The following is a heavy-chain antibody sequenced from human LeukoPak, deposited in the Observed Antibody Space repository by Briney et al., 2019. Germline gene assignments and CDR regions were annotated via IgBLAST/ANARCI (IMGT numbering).Heavy chain of an antibody. CDR2: IYHSGST. CDR1: GGSISSGGYS. CDR3: ARGGGKISSGWCDAFDI. J-gene: IGHJ3*02. Sequence: SETLSLTCAVSGGSISSGGYSWSWIRQPPGKGLEWIGYIYHSGSTYYNPSLKSRVTISVDRSKNQFSLKLSSVTAAVTAVYYCARGGGKISSGWCDAFDIWGQGTMVTVSS. V-gene: IGHV4-30-2*01. D-gene: IGHD6-19*01.